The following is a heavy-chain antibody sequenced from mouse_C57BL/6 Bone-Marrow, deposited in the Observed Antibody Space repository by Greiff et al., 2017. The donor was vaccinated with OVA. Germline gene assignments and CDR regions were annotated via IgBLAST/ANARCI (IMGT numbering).Heavy chain of an antibody. CDR2: IDPSDGSP. J-gene: IGHJ2*01. V-gene: IGHV1-69*01. CDR3: ARWAFDY. CDR1: GYTFTSYW. Sequence: QVQLQQPGAELVMPGASVKLSCKASGYTFTSYWMHWVKQRPGQGLEWIGEIDPSDGSPNYNQKFKGKSTLTVDKSSSTAYMQLSSLTSEDSAVSYCARWAFDYWGQGTTLTVSS.